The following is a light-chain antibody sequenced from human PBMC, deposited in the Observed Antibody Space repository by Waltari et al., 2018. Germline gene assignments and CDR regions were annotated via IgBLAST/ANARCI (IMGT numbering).Light chain of an antibody. CDR1: TGHSDFS. Sequence: QPVLPQSPSASASLGASVKLTCPLSTGHSDFSIAWHQQQPERGPRHWMKLNSDGSHTKGDGIPYRMSGSSSGAGRYRTISSLEAEDEAAYYGQTWGDGRVTFGGGTQLTVL. J-gene: IGLJ2*01. CDR2: LNSDGSH. V-gene: IGLV4-69*01. CDR3: QTWGDGRVT.